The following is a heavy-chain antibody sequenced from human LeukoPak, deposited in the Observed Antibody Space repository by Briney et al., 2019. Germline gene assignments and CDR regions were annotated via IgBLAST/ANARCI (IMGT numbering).Heavy chain of an antibody. V-gene: IGHV3-48*01. J-gene: IGHJ4*02. CDR3: ARDRVNWNDGVDY. CDR2: ISSGSVTI. D-gene: IGHD1-20*01. CDR1: GFTFSDCN. Sequence: GGSLRLSCAASGFTFSDCNMNWVRQAPGKGLEWVSYISSGSVTIYYADSVKGRFTISRDSAKNSLYLQMNSLRAEDTAVYYCARDRVNWNDGVDYWGQGTLVTVSS.